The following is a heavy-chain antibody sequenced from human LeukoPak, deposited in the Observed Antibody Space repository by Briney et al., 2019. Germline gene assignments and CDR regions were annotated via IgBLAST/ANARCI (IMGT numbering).Heavy chain of an antibody. V-gene: IGHV3-64*01. D-gene: IGHD6-19*01. Sequence: GGSLRLPCAASGFTFSSYPMHWVRQAPGKGLEYVSGISSNGGSTHYANSVKGRFTISRDNSKNTLHLQMGSLRAEDMAVYYCARFSGSGGSYYFDYWGQGTVVTVSS. CDR3: ARFSGSGGSYYFDY. CDR1: GFTFSSYP. J-gene: IGHJ4*02. CDR2: ISSNGGST.